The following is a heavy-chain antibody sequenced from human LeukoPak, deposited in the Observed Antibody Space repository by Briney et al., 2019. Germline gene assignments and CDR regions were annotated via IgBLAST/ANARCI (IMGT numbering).Heavy chain of an antibody. Sequence: PGGSLRLSCAASGFTFSSYGMHWVRQAPGKGLEWVAFIRNDGSNKYYADSVKGRFTISRDNSNNTLYLQMNSLRAEDTAVYYCAELGITMIGGVWGKGTTVTISS. CDR1: GFTFSSYG. J-gene: IGHJ6*04. CDR3: AELGITMIGGV. CDR2: IRNDGSNK. V-gene: IGHV3-30*02. D-gene: IGHD3-10*02.